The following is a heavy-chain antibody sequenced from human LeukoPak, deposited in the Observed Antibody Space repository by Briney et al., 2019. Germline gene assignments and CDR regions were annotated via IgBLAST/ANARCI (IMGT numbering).Heavy chain of an antibody. CDR1: GFTFGRHG. Sequence: GGSLRLSCAPSGFTFGRHGMHWVRQAPGKGLEWVAIISNDGSRKYYAHSVEGRFTISRDNSKNTLYLQMDSLRAEDTAVYYCARDRAWNYFDYWGQGTLVTVSS. CDR2: ISNDGSRK. CDR3: ARDRAWNYFDY. J-gene: IGHJ4*02. V-gene: IGHV3-30*03. D-gene: IGHD3-3*01.